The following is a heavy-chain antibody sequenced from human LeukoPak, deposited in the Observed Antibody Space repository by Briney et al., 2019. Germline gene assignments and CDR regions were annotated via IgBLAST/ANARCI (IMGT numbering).Heavy chain of an antibody. D-gene: IGHD3-3*01. CDR3: ARDTQAYYDFWSGPETTFDY. V-gene: IGHV3-21*01. J-gene: IGHJ4*02. CDR1: GFTFSSYS. Sequence: GGSLRLSCAASGFTFSSYSMNGFRKAPGKGLEWVSSTISSSSYIYYADSVKGRFTISRDNAKNSLYLQMNSLRAEDTAVYYCARDTQAYYDFWSGPETTFDYWGQGTLVTVSS. CDR2: TISSSSYI.